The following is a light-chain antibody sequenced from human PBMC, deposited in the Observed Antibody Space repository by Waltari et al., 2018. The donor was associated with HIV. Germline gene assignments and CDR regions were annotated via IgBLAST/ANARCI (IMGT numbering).Light chain of an antibody. Sequence: EIVLTQSPGTLSLSTGERDTLSCRASHSVTNFLAWYQQKPGQAPRLLIYDASTRAAGIPARFSGSGSGTDFTLTISILEPEDFAVYYCQQRSNWPSFGQGTRLDI. J-gene: IGKJ2*03. V-gene: IGKV3-11*01. CDR2: DAS. CDR1: HSVTNF. CDR3: QQRSNWPS.